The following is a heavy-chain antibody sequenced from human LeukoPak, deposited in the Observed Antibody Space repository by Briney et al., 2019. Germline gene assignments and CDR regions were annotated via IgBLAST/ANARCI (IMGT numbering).Heavy chain of an antibody. Sequence: GGSLTLSCAASGFTVSSSYMGWVRQAPGKGLEWVSTIYSGGGTNYADSVKGRFTISRDNSKNTLYLQMNSLRAEDTAVYYCARDPTVTNFHDAFDIWGQGTMVTVSS. V-gene: IGHV3-53*01. CDR1: GFTVSSSY. CDR2: IYSGGGT. CDR3: ARDPTVTNFHDAFDI. J-gene: IGHJ3*02. D-gene: IGHD4-17*01.